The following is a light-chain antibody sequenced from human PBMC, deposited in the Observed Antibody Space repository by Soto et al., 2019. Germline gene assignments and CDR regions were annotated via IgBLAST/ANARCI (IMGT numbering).Light chain of an antibody. Sequence: QSALTQPASVSGSPGQSITISCTGTSSDVGGYNFVSWYQQHPGKAPKLMLYNVYDRPSGISHRFSGSRSGNTASLTISGLQAEDGAHYYCNSYTSSSTLVFGGGTKVTVL. CDR2: NVY. CDR3: NSYTSSSTLV. V-gene: IGLV2-14*03. CDR1: SSDVGGYNF. J-gene: IGLJ2*01.